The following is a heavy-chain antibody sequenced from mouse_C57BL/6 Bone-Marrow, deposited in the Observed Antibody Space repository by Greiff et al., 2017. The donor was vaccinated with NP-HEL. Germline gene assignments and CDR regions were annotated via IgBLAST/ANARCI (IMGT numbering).Heavy chain of an antibody. J-gene: IGHJ2*01. Sequence: QVQLKESGAELVRPGASVKLSCKASGYTFTDYYINWVKQRPGQGLEWIARIYPGSGNTYYNEKFKGKATLTAEKSSSTAYMQLSSLTSEDSAVYFCARSITTVVATFDYWGQGTTLTVSS. CDR1: GYTFTDYY. CDR3: ARSITTVVATFDY. D-gene: IGHD1-1*01. CDR2: IYPGSGNT. V-gene: IGHV1-76*01.